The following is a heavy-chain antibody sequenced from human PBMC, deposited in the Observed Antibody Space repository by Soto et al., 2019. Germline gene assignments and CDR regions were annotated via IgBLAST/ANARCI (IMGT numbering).Heavy chain of an antibody. D-gene: IGHD5-18*01. CDR2: IDKIDDRGRT. V-gene: IGHV4-34*01. CDR3: ARDDGGYRYGRRQYHFDS. Sequence: SETLSLTCGVSGVSHNYYHWSWVRQTPGKGLEWLGEIDKIDDRGRTNYNPSLKNRVTVSMDTSENRLSLTLHSVTAADTGVYYCARDDGGYRYGRRQYHFDSWGQGTLVTVSS. J-gene: IGHJ4*02. CDR1: GVSHNYYH.